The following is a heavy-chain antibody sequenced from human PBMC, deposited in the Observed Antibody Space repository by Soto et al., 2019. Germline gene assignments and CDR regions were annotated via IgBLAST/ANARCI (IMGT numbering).Heavy chain of an antibody. V-gene: IGHV1-69*06. Sequence: GXSVKVSCKASGGTFSGYAISWVRQAPGQGLEWMGGIIPIFGTANYAQKFQGRVTITADKSTSTAYMELSSLRSEDTAVYYCASYYYDSSGYYPVLAHWGQGSLVTVSS. CDR2: IIPIFGTA. CDR3: ASYYYDSSGYYPVLAH. CDR1: GGTFSGYA. J-gene: IGHJ5*02. D-gene: IGHD3-22*01.